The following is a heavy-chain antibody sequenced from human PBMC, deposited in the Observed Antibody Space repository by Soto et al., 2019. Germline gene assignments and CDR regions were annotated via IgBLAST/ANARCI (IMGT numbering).Heavy chain of an antibody. CDR3: VRGYRYFDI. J-gene: IGHJ3*02. Sequence: EVQLVKSGGGLVKPGGSLRLSCAASGFTFSSYTMNWVRQAPGKGLEWVSSISGSTSNIDYADSVKGRFTISRDNAKNSLYLQMNSLRAEDTAVYYCVRGYRYFDIWGHGTMVTVSS. CDR1: GFTFSSYT. D-gene: IGHD5-12*01. CDR2: ISGSTSNI. V-gene: IGHV3-21*02.